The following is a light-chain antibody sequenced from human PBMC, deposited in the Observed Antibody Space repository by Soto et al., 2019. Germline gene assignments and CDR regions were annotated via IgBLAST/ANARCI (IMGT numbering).Light chain of an antibody. Sequence: DIQMTQSPSTLSASVGDRVTITCRASQSISSWLAWYQQKPGKAPKLLIYDASSLDSGVPSRFSGSGSGTEFTLTISSLQPDDFATYYCQQYNSYWWTFGQGTKVEIK. CDR2: DAS. J-gene: IGKJ1*01. CDR1: QSISSW. V-gene: IGKV1-5*01. CDR3: QQYNSYWWT.